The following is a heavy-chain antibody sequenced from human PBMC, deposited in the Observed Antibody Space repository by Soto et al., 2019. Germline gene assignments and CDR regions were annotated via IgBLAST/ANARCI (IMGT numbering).Heavy chain of an antibody. CDR2: NFYTASEKA. J-gene: IGHJ6*02. CDR3: FRFNTYGDWDV. D-gene: IGHD2-21*02. CDR1: GNSITSGDYY. V-gene: IGHV4-30-4*01. Sequence: QMQLQESGPGLVKPSQTLSLTCIVSGNSITSGDYYWSWIRQPPGEGLEWIGYNFYTASEKASYNPSLESRVTISVDTSKNQFSLKLSSVTAADTAIYYCFRFNTYGDWDVWGRGTTVTVSS.